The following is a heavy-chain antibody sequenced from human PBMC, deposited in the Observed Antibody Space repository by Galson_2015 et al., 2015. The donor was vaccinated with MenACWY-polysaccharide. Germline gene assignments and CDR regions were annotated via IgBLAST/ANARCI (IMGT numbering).Heavy chain of an antibody. D-gene: IGHD6-19*01. CDR3: ARAIAVAGQRRDFDL. V-gene: IGHV4-59*01. CDR1: GGSISSYY. J-gene: IGHJ2*01. CDR2: INYSGST. Sequence: TLSLTCTVSGGSISSYYWNWIRQPPGKGLEWVGYINYSGSTNHNPSLKSRVTMSVDTSKNQFSLNLTSVTDADTAVYYCARAIAVAGQRRDFDLWGRGTLSLSPQ.